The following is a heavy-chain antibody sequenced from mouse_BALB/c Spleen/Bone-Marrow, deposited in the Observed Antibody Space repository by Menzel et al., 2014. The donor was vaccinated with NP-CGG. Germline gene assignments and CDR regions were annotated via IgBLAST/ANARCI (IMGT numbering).Heavy chain of an antibody. CDR3: ARDINYCYYWYFDV. Sequence: EVHLVESGGGLVQPGGSLRLSCATSGFTFTDYYMSWVRQPPGKALEWLGFIRNKANGYTTEYSASVKGRFTISRDNSQTILYHQMNTLRAEDTATYYCARDINYCYYWYFDVWGAGTTVTISS. D-gene: IGHD2-12*01. V-gene: IGHV7-3*02. CDR2: IRNKANGYTT. J-gene: IGHJ1*01. CDR1: GFTFTDYY.